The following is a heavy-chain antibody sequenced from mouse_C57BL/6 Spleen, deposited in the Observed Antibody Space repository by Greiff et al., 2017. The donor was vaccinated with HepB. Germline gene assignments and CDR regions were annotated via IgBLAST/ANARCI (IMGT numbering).Heavy chain of an antibody. V-gene: IGHV1-22*01. CDR3: AMAYGRGAWFAY. J-gene: IGHJ3*01. CDR1: GYTFTDYN. CDR2: INPNTGGT. D-gene: IGHD1-1*01. Sequence: EVQLQQSGPELVKPGASVKMSCKASGYTFTDYNMHWVKQSHGKSLEWIGYINPNTGGTSYNQKFKGKATLTVNKSSSTAYMELRSLTSQDSAVYYCAMAYGRGAWFAYWGQGTLVTVSA.